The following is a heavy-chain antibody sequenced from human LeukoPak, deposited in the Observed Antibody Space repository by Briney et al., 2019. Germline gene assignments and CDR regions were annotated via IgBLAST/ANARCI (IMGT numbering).Heavy chain of an antibody. CDR3: ARHVPDSGWPRFCDY. J-gene: IGHJ4*02. CDR1: GGSIRSSYYY. CDR2: IYDSGST. V-gene: IGHV4-39*01. D-gene: IGHD5-12*01. Sequence: SETLSLTCTVSGGSIRSSYYYWGWIRQPPGKGLEWIGSIYDSGSTYYSPSLKSRVTMSIDTSKNQFSLKVTSVTAADTAVYYCARHVPDSGWPRFCDYWGQGTLVTVSS.